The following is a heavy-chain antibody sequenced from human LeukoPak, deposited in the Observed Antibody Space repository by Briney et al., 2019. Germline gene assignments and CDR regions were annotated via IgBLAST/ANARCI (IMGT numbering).Heavy chain of an antibody. V-gene: IGHV1-46*01. D-gene: IGHD6-19*01. Sequence: ASVKVSCKASGYTFTNYYMYWVRQAPGQGLEWMGTINPSGGSTTYAQKFQGRVTMTRDTSTSTVYMELNSLTSEDTAMYYCARRNHVAGTGGWFDPWGHGTLVTVSS. CDR3: ARRNHVAGTGGWFDP. J-gene: IGHJ5*02. CDR1: GYTFTNYY. CDR2: INPSGGST.